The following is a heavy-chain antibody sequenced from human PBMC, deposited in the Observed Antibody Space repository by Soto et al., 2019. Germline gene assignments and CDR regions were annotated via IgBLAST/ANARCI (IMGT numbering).Heavy chain of an antibody. Sequence: QVQLVESGGGVVQPGTSLRLSCAASGFTFSHFGMHWVRQAPGKGLEWVAVIWYDGGEKYHADSVKGRFTISRDNSKNTLYLQMKSLRAEDTAVYYCARRYCSSSSCPIDYWGQGTMVTVSS. V-gene: IGHV3-33*01. CDR1: GFTFSHFG. CDR2: IWYDGGEK. D-gene: IGHD2-2*01. CDR3: ARRYCSSSSCPIDY. J-gene: IGHJ4*02.